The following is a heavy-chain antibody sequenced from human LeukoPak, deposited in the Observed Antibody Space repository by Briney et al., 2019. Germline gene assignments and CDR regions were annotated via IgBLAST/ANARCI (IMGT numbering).Heavy chain of an antibody. CDR2: INPNSGGT. J-gene: IGHJ4*02. D-gene: IGHD4-17*01. CDR3: ATPTNYGDYDFDY. V-gene: IGHV1-2*02. CDR1: GYTFTGYY. Sequence: ASVKVSCKASGYTFTGYYMHWVRQAPGQGLEWMGWINPNSGGTNYQQKLQGRVTMTRDTSISTAYMELSRLRSDDTAVYYCATPTNYGDYDFDYWGQGTLVTVPS.